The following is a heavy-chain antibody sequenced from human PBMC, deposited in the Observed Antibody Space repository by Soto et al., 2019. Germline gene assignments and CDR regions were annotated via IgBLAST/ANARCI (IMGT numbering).Heavy chain of an antibody. CDR2: IYYSGST. V-gene: IGHV4-31*03. J-gene: IGHJ6*02. D-gene: IGHD5-12*01. Sequence: PSETLSLTCTVSGGSISSGGYYWSWIRQHPGKGLEWIGYIYYSGSTYYNPSLKSRVTISVDTSKNQFSLKLSSVTAADTAVYYCARVPLRDYYYYGMDVWGQGTTVTVSS. CDR3: ARVPLRDYYYYGMDV. CDR1: GGSISSGGYY.